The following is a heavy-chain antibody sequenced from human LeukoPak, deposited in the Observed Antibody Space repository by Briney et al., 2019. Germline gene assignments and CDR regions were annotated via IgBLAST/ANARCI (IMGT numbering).Heavy chain of an antibody. CDR3: ASIYYDSSGYHYVFDY. CDR2: INHSRST. V-gene: IGHV4-34*01. CDR1: GGSFSGYY. D-gene: IGHD3-22*01. Sequence: SETLSLTCAVYGGSFSGYYWSWIRQPPGKGLEWIGEINHSRSTNYNPSLKSRVTISVDTSKNQFSLKLSSVTAADTAVYYCASIYYDSSGYHYVFDYWGQGTLVTVSS. J-gene: IGHJ4*02.